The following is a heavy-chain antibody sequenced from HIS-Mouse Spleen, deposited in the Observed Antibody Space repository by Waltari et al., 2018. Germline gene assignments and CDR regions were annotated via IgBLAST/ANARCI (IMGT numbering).Heavy chain of an antibody. D-gene: IGHD6-13*01. Sequence: QLQLQESGPGLVKPSETLSLTCTVSGGSISSSSYYWGWIRQPPGKGLEWIGSIDYSGGTYYNPSLKSRVTRSVDTSKNQFSLKLSSVTAADTAVYYCAREIPYSSSWYDWYFDLWGRGTLVTVSS. J-gene: IGHJ2*01. CDR1: GGSISSSSYY. CDR2: IDYSGGT. V-gene: IGHV4-39*07. CDR3: AREIPYSSSWYDWYFDL.